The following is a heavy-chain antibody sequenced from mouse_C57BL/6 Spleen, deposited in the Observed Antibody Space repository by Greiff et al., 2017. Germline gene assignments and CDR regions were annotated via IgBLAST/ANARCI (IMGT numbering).Heavy chain of an antibody. D-gene: IGHD1-1*02. J-gene: IGHJ3*01. CDR1: GYTFTSYW. Sequence: QVQLQQSGAELVKPGASVKLSCKASGYTFTSYWMHWVKQRPGQGLEWIGMIHPNSGSTNYNEKFKSKATLTVDKSSSTAYMQLSSLTSEDSAVYYCASAGSNGQTTSFAYWGQVTLVSVSA. CDR2: IHPNSGST. V-gene: IGHV1-64*01. CDR3: ASAGSNGQTTSFAY.